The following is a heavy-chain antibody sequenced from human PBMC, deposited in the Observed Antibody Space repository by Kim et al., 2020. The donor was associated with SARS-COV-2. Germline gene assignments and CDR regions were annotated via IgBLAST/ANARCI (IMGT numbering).Heavy chain of an antibody. J-gene: IGHJ4*02. CDR3: AAEEGSCSSIICSGKNMGDY. CDR1: GFPFSNSA. Sequence: SVKVSCRTSGFPFSNSAVQWVRQARGQRPEWIGWIVVGSGNTNYAQKFQERVTISRDMSTSTAYMELSSLRSDDTAVYYCAAEEGSCSSIICSGKNMGDYWGQGTLVTVSS. D-gene: IGHD2-2*01. CDR2: IVVGSGNT. V-gene: IGHV1-58*01.